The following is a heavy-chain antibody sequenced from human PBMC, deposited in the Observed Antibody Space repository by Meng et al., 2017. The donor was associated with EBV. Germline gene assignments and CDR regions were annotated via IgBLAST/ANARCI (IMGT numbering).Heavy chain of an antibody. D-gene: IGHD6-13*01. Sequence: VQLVKAGAALKKPGASGKVSCKALVYTFTSYYMQWVRQAPGQGLEWMGIINPSGGSTSYAQKSQGRVTMTRDTSTSTVYMELSSLRSEDTAVYYCARNGIAAWGWFDPWGQGTLVTVSS. CDR2: INPSGGST. CDR3: ARNGIAAWGWFDP. CDR1: VYTFTSYY. J-gene: IGHJ5*02. V-gene: IGHV1-46*01.